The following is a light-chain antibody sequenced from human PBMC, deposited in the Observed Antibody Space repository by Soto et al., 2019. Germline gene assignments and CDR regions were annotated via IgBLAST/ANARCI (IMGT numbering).Light chain of an antibody. V-gene: IGLV2-14*01. Sequence: QSVLTQPASVSGSPGQSITISCTGTSSDVGGYNYVSWYQQHPGKAPKLMIYDVSNWPSGVSNRFSGSKSGNTASLTISGLQAEDEADYYCSSYTNSSPFVFGTGIKLTVL. J-gene: IGLJ1*01. CDR1: SSDVGGYNY. CDR3: SSYTNSSPFV. CDR2: DVS.